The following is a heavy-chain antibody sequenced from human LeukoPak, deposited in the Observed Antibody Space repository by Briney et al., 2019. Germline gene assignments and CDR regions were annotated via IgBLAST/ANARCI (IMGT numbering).Heavy chain of an antibody. Sequence: ASVTVSCKVSGYTLTELSMHWVRQAPGKGLEWMGGFDPEDGETIYAQKFQGRVTMTEDTSTDTAYMELSSLRSEDTAVYYCATDMYSSSWYNLDYWGQGTLVTVSS. J-gene: IGHJ4*02. V-gene: IGHV1-24*01. CDR1: GYTLTELS. CDR3: ATDMYSSSWYNLDY. D-gene: IGHD6-13*01. CDR2: FDPEDGET.